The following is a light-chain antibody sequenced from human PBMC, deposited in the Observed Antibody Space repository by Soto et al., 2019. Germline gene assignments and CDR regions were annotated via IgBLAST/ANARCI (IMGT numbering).Light chain of an antibody. CDR2: GAS. CDR1: QSVGTY. CDR3: QQYGSIPLT. V-gene: IGKV3-20*01. J-gene: IGKJ4*01. Sequence: EIVLTQSPGTLSLSPGERATLSCRASQSVGTYLAWYQQKPGQAPRLLIYGASSRATGIPDRFSGSGSGTDFTLTISRLEPEDFAVYHCQQYGSIPLTFGGGTKVEIK.